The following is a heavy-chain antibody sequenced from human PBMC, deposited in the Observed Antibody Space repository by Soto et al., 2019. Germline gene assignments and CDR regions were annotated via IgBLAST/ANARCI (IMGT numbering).Heavy chain of an antibody. CDR1: KFTFSTYA. Sequence: GGSLRLSXAASKFTFSTYAMTWVRQAPGKGLEWVSDISGSGDNTYYADSVKGRFTISRDNPKSTLYLQMNSLRAEDTAVYYCAKDMVHCTGTRCARYFEKWGRGTLVTVSS. D-gene: IGHD2-8*02. J-gene: IGHJ4*02. CDR2: ISGSGDNT. CDR3: AKDMVHCTGTRCARYFEK. V-gene: IGHV3-23*01.